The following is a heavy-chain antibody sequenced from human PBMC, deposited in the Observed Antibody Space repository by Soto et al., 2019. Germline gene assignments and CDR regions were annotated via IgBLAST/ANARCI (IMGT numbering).Heavy chain of an antibody. CDR2: IDPSDSYT. CDR3: ARFTYYYDTTLDY. J-gene: IGHJ4*02. V-gene: IGHV5-10-1*01. D-gene: IGHD3-22*01. Sequence: PGASLPISCKVSGYSFTSYWIRCVRQMPGKGLEWMGRIDPSDSYTNYSPSFQGHVTISADKSISTAYLQWSSLKASDTAMYYCARFTYYYDTTLDYWGQGTLVTVSS. CDR1: GYSFTSYW.